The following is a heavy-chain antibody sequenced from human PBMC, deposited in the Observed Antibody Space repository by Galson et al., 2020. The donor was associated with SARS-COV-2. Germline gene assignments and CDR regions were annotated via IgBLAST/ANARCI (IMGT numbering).Heavy chain of an antibody. CDR3: AREGGDGMDV. CDR1: GGSISSGGYS. CDR2: IYHSGST. D-gene: IGHD3-16*01. J-gene: IGHJ6*02. V-gene: IGHV4-30-2*01. Sequence: ASETLSLTCAVSGGSISSGGYSWSWIRQPPGKGLEWIGYIYHSGSTYYNPSLKSRVTISVDRSKNQFSLKLSSVTAADTAVYYCAREGGDGMDVCGQGTTVTVSS.